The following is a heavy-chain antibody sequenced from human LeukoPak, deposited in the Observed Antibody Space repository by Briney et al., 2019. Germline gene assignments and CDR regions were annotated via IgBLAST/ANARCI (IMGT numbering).Heavy chain of an antibody. CDR3: AKGKAAHYHSVTDEYYYYLDV. D-gene: IGHD3-9*01. CDR1: GYYFSGFY. CDR2: FSYSGST. Sequence: SETLSLTCVVEGYYFSGFYWTWIRQAPGTGLEWIGEFSYSGSTKYNPSLKSRVTIEVDTSKKQISLNLSSVTAADTAVYYCAKGKAAHYHSVTDEYYYYLDVWGKGTTVIVSS. J-gene: IGHJ6*03. V-gene: IGHV4-34*01.